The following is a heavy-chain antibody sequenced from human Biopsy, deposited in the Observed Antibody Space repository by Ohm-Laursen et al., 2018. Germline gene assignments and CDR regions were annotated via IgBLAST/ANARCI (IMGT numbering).Heavy chain of an antibody. V-gene: IGHV4-59*01. J-gene: IGHJ2*01. CDR1: GGDINNYY. CDR2: VSYTGST. D-gene: IGHD3-22*01. CDR3: ARDRGFYSDRTAPGYFDL. Sequence: TLSLTCNVSGGDINNYYWSWIRQPPGKGLEWIGYVSYTGSTDYNPSLQSRVTISVDTSKNHFSLRLRSVTPADTAMYYCARDRGFYSDRTAPGYFDLWGRGTLVTVSS.